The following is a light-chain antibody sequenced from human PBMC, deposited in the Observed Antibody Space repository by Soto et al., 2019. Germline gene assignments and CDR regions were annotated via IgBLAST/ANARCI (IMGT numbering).Light chain of an antibody. CDR3: CSYVGSYTLV. CDR2: GVS. CDR1: SSDVGGYNY. Sequence: QSVLTQPRSVSGSPGQSVTISCTGTSSDVGGYNYVSWYQHHPGKAPKLMIYGVSKRPSGVPNRFSGSKSGNTASLTISGLQAEDEADYYCCSYVGSYTLVFGGGTKLTVL. V-gene: IGLV2-11*01. J-gene: IGLJ2*01.